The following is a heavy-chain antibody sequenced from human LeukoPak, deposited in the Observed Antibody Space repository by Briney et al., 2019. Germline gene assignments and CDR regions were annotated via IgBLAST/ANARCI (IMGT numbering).Heavy chain of an antibody. D-gene: IGHD3-3*01. J-gene: IGHJ5*02. Sequence: SETLSLTCAVYGGSFSGYSWSWIRQPPGKGLEWIGEINHSGSTNYNPSLKSRVTISVDTSKNQFSLKLSSVTAADTTVYYCARVAITIFGLFDPWGQGTLVTVSS. CDR2: INHSGST. CDR3: ARVAITIFGLFDP. CDR1: GGSFSGYS. V-gene: IGHV4-34*01.